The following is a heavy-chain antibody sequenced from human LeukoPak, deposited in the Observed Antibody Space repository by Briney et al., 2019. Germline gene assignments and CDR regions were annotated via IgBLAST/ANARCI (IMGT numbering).Heavy chain of an antibody. CDR3: ARDSSTSNYYYGMDV. CDR2: ISSSNSDI. D-gene: IGHD6-13*01. CDR1: GFTFTSYS. Sequence: GGSLRLSCAASGFTFTSYSMNWVRQAPGKGLEWTSYISSSNSDIYYADSVKGRFTISRDNAKNSVYLQMNNLRDEDTAVYYCARDSSTSNYYYGMDVWGQGTTVTVSS. J-gene: IGHJ6*02. V-gene: IGHV3-48*02.